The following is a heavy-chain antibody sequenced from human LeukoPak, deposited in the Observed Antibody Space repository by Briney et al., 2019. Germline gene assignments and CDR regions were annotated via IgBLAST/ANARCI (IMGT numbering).Heavy chain of an antibody. J-gene: IGHJ3*01. Sequence: ASVKVSCKSSGYTFTNYYIYWVRQAPGQGLEWMGVINPSGGTTSYAQRFQGRLTMTRDTSTSAVYMELSSLRSEDTAVYYCARLSCSTGSCYASVDASDLRGQGTMVTVSS. CDR1: GYTFTNYY. CDR3: ARLSCSTGSCYASVDASDL. D-gene: IGHD2-15*01. V-gene: IGHV1-46*01. CDR2: INPSGGTT.